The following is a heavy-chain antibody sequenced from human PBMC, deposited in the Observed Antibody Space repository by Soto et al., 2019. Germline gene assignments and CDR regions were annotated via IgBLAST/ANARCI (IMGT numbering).Heavy chain of an antibody. D-gene: IGHD5-18*01. CDR2: ISGYNGNR. CDR1: GYSFNTYG. CDR3: ARGVDTAMVPYSFDY. J-gene: IGHJ4*02. Sequence: GASVKVSCKASGYSFNTYGISWGRLAPGQGLEWMGWISGYNGNRNYAQKLQGRVTVTADTSTSTAYMELRSLRSDDTAVYYCARGVDTAMVPYSFDYWGQGTLVTVSS. V-gene: IGHV1-18*01.